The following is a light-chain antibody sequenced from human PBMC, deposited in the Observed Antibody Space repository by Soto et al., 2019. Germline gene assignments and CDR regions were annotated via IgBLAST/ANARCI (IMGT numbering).Light chain of an antibody. Sequence: IVLTQSPGTLSLSPWERATLSCRASQSVSSSYLAWYQQKPGQAPRLLIYGASSRATGIPDRFSGSGSGTDFTLTISRLEPEDFAVYYCQQYGSKITFGQGTRLEIK. CDR1: QSVSSSY. J-gene: IGKJ5*01. CDR3: QQYGSKIT. V-gene: IGKV3-20*01. CDR2: GAS.